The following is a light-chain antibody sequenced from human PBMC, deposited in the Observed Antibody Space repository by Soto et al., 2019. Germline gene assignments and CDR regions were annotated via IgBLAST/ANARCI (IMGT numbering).Light chain of an antibody. Sequence: VVLTQSPATLSLSPGDRPTRSSRPSRHVYINALGWYQQKPGRTPPLLIYGASTRATDIPDRFSATGSRTDFSLTISGVEPEDSAVYYCQQYGASPFTFGPGTRLEI. CDR1: RHVYINA. CDR3: QQYGASPFT. V-gene: IGKV3-20*01. CDR2: GAS. J-gene: IGKJ3*01.